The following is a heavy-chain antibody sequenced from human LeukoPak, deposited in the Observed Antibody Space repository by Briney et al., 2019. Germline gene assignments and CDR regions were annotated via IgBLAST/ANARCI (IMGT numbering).Heavy chain of an antibody. CDR2: VYTSGST. Sequence: SETLSLTCTVSGGSISSYYWSWIRQPAGKGLEWIGRVYTSGSTNYNPSLKSRVTISVDTSKNQFSLKLSSVTAADTAVYYCARETIAVAGTVAFDIWGQGTMVTVSS. D-gene: IGHD6-19*01. CDR1: GGSISSYY. J-gene: IGHJ3*02. V-gene: IGHV4-4*07. CDR3: ARETIAVAGTVAFDI.